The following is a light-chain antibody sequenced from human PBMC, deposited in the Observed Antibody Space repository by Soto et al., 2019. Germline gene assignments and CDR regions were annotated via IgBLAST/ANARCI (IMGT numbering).Light chain of an antibody. CDR3: QQYNSWPIT. V-gene: IGKV3-15*01. CDR1: QRVSDN. Sequence: EVLMTQSPDTLYVSPGERVTLSCRASQRVSDNLAWYQQKPGQGPRLLVYRASTRTLGIPARFSGSESGTEFTLTISSLQSEDFAVYYCQQYNSWPITFGQGTRLEI. CDR2: RAS. J-gene: IGKJ5*01.